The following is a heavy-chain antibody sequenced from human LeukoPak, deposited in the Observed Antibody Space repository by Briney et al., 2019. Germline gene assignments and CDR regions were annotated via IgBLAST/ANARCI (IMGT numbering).Heavy chain of an antibody. CDR2: IGSSRGGT. D-gene: IGHD2-15*01. V-gene: IGHV3-NL1*01. CDR3: AKIHQNRVVVGAKGAFDI. Sequence: NPGRSLRLSCAAAGFTFSSFGMHWVRQAPGKGLEWVSGIGSSRGGTYYADSVKGRFTISRDTSKDTVYLQMDSLRAEDTAIYYCAKIHQNRVVVGAKGAFDIWGQGTVVTVSS. CDR1: GFTFSSFG. J-gene: IGHJ3*02.